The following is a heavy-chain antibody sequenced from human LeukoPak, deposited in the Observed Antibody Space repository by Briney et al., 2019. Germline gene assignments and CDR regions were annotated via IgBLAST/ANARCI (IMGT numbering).Heavy chain of an antibody. Sequence: SVKVSCKASGGTFSSYAISWVRQAPGQGLEWMGGIIPIFGTANYAQKFQGRVTITADESTSTAYMELSSLRSEDTAVYYCTRGSQNCASASCYNFWGQGTLVTVSS. J-gene: IGHJ4*02. CDR3: TRGSQNCASASCYNF. CDR1: GGTFSSYA. D-gene: IGHD2-2*02. CDR2: IIPIFGTA. V-gene: IGHV1-69*13.